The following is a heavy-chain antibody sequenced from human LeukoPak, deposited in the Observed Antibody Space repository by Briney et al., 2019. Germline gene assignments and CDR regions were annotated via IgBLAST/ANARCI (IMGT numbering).Heavy chain of an antibody. CDR2: MQSTGNS. CDR3: ARDKQHSYGRYFDH. J-gene: IGHJ4*02. CDR1: GGSISTYH. D-gene: IGHD5-18*01. Sequence: PSETLSLTCTVSGGSISTYHWNWIRKSPEKGLEWIGYMQSTGNSNYNPSLKSRVTMSVDMSRNQIVLNLSSVTAADTAVYFCARDKQHSYGRYFDHWGQGTLVTVSS. V-gene: IGHV4-59*01.